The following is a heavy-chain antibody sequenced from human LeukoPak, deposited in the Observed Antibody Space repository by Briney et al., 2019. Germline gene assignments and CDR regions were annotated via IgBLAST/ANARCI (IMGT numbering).Heavy chain of an antibody. V-gene: IGHV3-21*01. CDR1: GVTFSSVS. CDR2: ISSTSGYI. Sequence: GGSLRLSCAASGVTFSSVSMNWGRQAPGKGLEWVSSISSTSGYISYADSMKGRFTISRDNAKDSLYLQMDSLRAEDTAVYYCARVHSGYGPDYIDHWGQGTLVTVSS. J-gene: IGHJ4*02. D-gene: IGHD5-12*01. CDR3: ARVHSGYGPDYIDH.